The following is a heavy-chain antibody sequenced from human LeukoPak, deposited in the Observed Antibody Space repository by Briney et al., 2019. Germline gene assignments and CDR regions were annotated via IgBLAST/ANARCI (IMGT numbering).Heavy chain of an antibody. CDR2: IHPNSGGT. CDR1: GYTFSVYY. CDR3: ARDVRRDGYNLFDY. V-gene: IGHV1-2*02. Sequence: GAVKVSCKASGYTFSVYYMHWVRQAPGEGLEWMGWIHPNSGGTNYAQKFRGRVTLTGETFISTACMELSRVTSDDTALYYCARDVRRDGYNLFDYWGQGTLVTVSS. J-gene: IGHJ4*02. D-gene: IGHD5-24*01.